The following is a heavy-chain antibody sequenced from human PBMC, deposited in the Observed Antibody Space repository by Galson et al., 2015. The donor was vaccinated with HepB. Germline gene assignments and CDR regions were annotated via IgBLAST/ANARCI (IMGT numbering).Heavy chain of an antibody. V-gene: IGHV3-33*01. Sequence: SLRLSCAASGFTFSSYGMHWVRQTPGEGLEWVAVIWYDGSKKYYADSLKGRFTVSRDNSKNTVYLQMNSLRAEDSAVYYCARAWLPLTGSYNFDYWGQGTRVTVSS. CDR1: GFTFSSYG. CDR2: IWYDGSKK. CDR3: ARAWLPLTGSYNFDY. J-gene: IGHJ4*02. D-gene: IGHD3-10*01.